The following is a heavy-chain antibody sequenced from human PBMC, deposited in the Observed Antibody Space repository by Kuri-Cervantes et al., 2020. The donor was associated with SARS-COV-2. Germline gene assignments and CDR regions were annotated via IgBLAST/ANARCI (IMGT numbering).Heavy chain of an antibody. Sequence: GESLKISCAASGFTFKTCAMHWVRQAPGKGLEWVAMISSDGINKSYADSVKGRFTISRDNSRNTLYLQMNSLRADDTAVYYCAEHYETYHPPQGFDIWGQGTMVTVSS. CDR3: AEHYETYHPPQGFDI. CDR1: GFTFKTCA. V-gene: IGHV3-30*04. CDR2: ISSDGINK. D-gene: IGHD3-16*01. J-gene: IGHJ3*02.